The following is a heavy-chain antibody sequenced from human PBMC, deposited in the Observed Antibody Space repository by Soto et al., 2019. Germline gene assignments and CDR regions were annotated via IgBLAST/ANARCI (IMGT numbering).Heavy chain of an antibody. D-gene: IGHD3-22*01. CDR2: ISTSSTI. V-gene: IGHV3-48*02. CDR1: GFTLSSYS. Sequence: GGSLRLSCAASGFTLSSYSMNWVRQAPGNGLEWVSYISTSSTIYYADSVKGRFTISRDNAKNSLYLQMNSLRDEDTAVYYCARSAEYDSSGYYYLNWFDPWGQGTLVPVSS. J-gene: IGHJ5*02. CDR3: ARSAEYDSSGYYYLNWFDP.